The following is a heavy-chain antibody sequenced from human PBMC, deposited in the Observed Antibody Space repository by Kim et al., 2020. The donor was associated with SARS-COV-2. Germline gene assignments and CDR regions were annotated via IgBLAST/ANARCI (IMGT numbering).Heavy chain of an antibody. CDR1: GFTFSSYG. CDR3: AKDLGYCTNGVCSNFDY. CDR2: ISYDGSNK. V-gene: IGHV3-30*18. J-gene: IGHJ4*01. Sequence: GGSLRLSCAASGFTFSSYGMHWVRQAPGKGLEWVAVISYDGSNKYYADSVKGRFTISRDNSKNTLYLQMNSLRAEDTAVYYCAKDLGYCTNGVCSNFDY. D-gene: IGHD2-8*01.